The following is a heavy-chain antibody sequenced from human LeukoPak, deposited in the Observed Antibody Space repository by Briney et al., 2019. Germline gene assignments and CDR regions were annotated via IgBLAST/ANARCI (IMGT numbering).Heavy chain of an antibody. CDR2: IWYDGSNK. V-gene: IGHV3-33*01. D-gene: IGHD3-22*01. J-gene: IGHJ4*02. CDR3: ARDQHDSSGSDY. CDR1: GFTFSSYG. Sequence: HPGGSLRLSCAASGFTFSSYGMHWVRQAPGKGLEWVAVIWYDGSNKYYADSVKGRFTISRDNSKNTLYLQMNSLRAEDTAVYYCARDQHDSSGSDYWGQGTLVTVSS.